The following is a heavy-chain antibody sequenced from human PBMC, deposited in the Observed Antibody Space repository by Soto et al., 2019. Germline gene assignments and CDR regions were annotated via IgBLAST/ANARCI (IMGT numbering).Heavy chain of an antibody. D-gene: IGHD3-3*01. Sequence: PGGSLRLSCAASGGTFSSYAMSWVRQAPGKGLEWVSAISGSGGSTYYADSVKGRFTISRDNSKNTLYLQMNSLRAEDTAVYYCAKDWPYDFWAPEAFDIWGQGTMVTVSS. V-gene: IGHV3-23*01. CDR1: GGTFSSYA. CDR3: AKDWPYDFWAPEAFDI. J-gene: IGHJ3*02. CDR2: ISGSGGST.